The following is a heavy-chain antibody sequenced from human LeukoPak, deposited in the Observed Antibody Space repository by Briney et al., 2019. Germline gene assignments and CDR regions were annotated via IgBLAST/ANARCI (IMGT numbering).Heavy chain of an antibody. D-gene: IGHD6-6*01. J-gene: IGHJ4*02. CDR3: ARDFKYSSSRAAGY. CDR1: GYNFNDYG. V-gene: IGHV1-18*01. Sequence: ASVKVSCKASGYNFNDYGITWVRQAPGQGLEWMGWISGYNGNTYHAPNLQARITVTADTSTSTAYLEVKSLTSDDTAMYYCARDFKYSSSRAAGYWGQGTLVTVSS. CDR2: ISGYNGNT.